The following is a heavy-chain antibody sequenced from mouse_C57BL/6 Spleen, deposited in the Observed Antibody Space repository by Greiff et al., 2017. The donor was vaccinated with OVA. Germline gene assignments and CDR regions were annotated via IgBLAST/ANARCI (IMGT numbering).Heavy chain of an antibody. V-gene: IGHV1-82*01. D-gene: IGHD2-1*01. CDR3: ARYGYYGNYGYFDV. CDR1: GYAFSSYW. J-gene: IGHJ1*03. CDR2: IYPGDGDT. Sequence: VKLMESGPELVKPGASVKISCKASGYAFSSYWMNWVKQRPGKGLEWIGRIYPGDGDTNYNGKFKGKATLTADKSSSTAYMQLSSLTSEDSAVYFCARYGYYGNYGYFDVWGTGTTVTVAS.